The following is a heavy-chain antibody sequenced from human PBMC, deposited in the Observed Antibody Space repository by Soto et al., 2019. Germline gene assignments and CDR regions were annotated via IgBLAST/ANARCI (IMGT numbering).Heavy chain of an antibody. D-gene: IGHD5-18*01. CDR1: GFTFDDYA. J-gene: IGHJ6*02. Sequence: PGGSLRLSCAASGFTFDDYAMHWVRQAPGKGLEWVSGISWNSGSIGYADSVKGRFTISRDNAKNSLYLQMNSLRAEDTALYYCAKDMAGYSYGYPYYYYYYGMDVWGQGTTVTVSS. CDR3: AKDMAGYSYGYPYYYYYYGMDV. V-gene: IGHV3-9*01. CDR2: ISWNSGSI.